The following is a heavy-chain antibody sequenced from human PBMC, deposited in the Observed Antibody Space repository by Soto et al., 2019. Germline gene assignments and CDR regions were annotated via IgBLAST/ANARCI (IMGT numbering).Heavy chain of an antibody. J-gene: IGHJ6*02. V-gene: IGHV1-69*06. D-gene: IGHD3-10*01. Sequence: QVQLVQSGAEVKKPGSSVKVSCKASRGTFSSYAISWVRQAPGQGLEWMGGIIPIFGTANYAQKFQGRVTITEDKSTSTAYMELSSLRSEDTAVYYCARLNLYGSGSYLIPYGMDVWGQGTTVTVSS. CDR2: IIPIFGTA. CDR1: RGTFSSYA. CDR3: ARLNLYGSGSYLIPYGMDV.